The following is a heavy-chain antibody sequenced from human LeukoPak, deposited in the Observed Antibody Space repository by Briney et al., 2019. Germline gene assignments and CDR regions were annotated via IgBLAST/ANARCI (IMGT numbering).Heavy chain of an antibody. J-gene: IGHJ4*02. D-gene: IGHD5-24*01. CDR1: VYTFTSYV. V-gene: IGHV1-2*02. CDR3: ARDRCADGFAHFDY. CDR2: ITPSGGT. Sequence: ASVNVTFQSSVYTFTSYVMHGVRPPPGQELEWMAWITPSGGTNYPQKFQGRVAITSDTTITTAYMDLSRLTSDDTAVYYCARDRCADGFAHFDYWGQGALVTVSS.